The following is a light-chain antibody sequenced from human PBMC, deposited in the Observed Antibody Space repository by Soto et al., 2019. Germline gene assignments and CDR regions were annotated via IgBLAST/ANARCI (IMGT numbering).Light chain of an antibody. Sequence: DIVMTQSPDSLAVSLGERATIHCRSSQSVLFNSNNKNYLAWYQQRPGQPPKLLIYWASTRRSGVPDRFSGSGSGTNFTLTISSLRAEDVAVYYCHQYYTPPQPFGQGTKVEIK. CDR3: HQYYTPPQP. V-gene: IGKV4-1*01. CDR1: QSVLFNSNNKNY. J-gene: IGKJ1*01. CDR2: WAS.